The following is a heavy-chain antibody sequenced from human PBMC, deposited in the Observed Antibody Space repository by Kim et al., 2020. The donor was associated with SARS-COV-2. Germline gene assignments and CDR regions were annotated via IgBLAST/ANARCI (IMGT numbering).Heavy chain of an antibody. V-gene: IGHV3-30*18. CDR3: AKDDWDHNFRGGFDY. Sequence: GGSLRLSCAVSGFSIGSHGMHWVRQAPGKGLEWVTMTSHGGSKKYYTDSAKGRFTISMDISKNTVFLQMNSLEIGDTAVYYCAKDDWDHNFRGGFDYWG. D-gene: IGHD2-21*01. CDR1: GFSIGSHG. J-gene: IGHJ4*01. CDR2: TSHGGSKK.